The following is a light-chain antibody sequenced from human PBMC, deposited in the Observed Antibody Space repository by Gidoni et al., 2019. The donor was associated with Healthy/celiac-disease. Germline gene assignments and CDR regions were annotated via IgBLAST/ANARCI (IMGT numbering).Light chain of an antibody. Sequence: EIVMTQSPATLAVSPGERATLSCRASPSVSSNFACYQQTPGQAPRLLIYGASTRATGIPARFSGSGSGTEFTLTISSLQSEDFAGYYCQQYNNWPPITFGQGTRLEIK. CDR3: QQYNNWPPIT. CDR2: GAS. J-gene: IGKJ5*01. V-gene: IGKV3-15*01. CDR1: PSVSSN.